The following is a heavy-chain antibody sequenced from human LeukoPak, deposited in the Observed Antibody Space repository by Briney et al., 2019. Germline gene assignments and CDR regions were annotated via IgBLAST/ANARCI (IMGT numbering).Heavy chain of an antibody. Sequence: PSETLSLTCTVSGGSISTSSYYWGWIRQPPGKGLEWIGSIYYDGSNYYNPCLKSRFTISEDTSKNQFSLKLTSVTAADTAVYYCNRLFDYWGQGTLVTVSS. CDR3: NRLFDY. CDR1: GGSISTSSYY. J-gene: IGHJ4*02. CDR2: IYYDGSN. V-gene: IGHV4-39*01. D-gene: IGHD2/OR15-2a*01.